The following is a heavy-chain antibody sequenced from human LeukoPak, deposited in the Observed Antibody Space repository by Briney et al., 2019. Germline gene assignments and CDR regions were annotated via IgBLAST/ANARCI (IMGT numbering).Heavy chain of an antibody. Sequence: GGSLRLACAASGTSFSSYAMHWLRQAPGKGLEWVAVISYDGSNEYYAESVKGRFTISRDNSKNTLYLQMNSLRVEDTAVYYCARRYSSDWSYALDVWGQGTTVTVSS. V-gene: IGHV3-30-3*01. J-gene: IGHJ6*02. CDR2: ISYDGSNE. CDR3: ARRYSSDWSYALDV. CDR1: GTSFSSYA. D-gene: IGHD6-19*01.